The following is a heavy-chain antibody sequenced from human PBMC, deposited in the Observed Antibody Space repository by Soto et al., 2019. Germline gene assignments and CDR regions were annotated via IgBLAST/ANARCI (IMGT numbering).Heavy chain of an antibody. V-gene: IGHV3-21*01. Sequence: EAQLVESGGGLVKPGGSLRLACAASGFTFSTYTLNWVRQAPGKGLEWVSSISTSGDSTYYEDSLRGRFTISRDNARASLYLQMDSLRVEDTAMYYCTRDGEPLWGQGTIVTVSS. CDR3: TRDGEPL. CDR1: GFTFSTYT. CDR2: ISTSGDST. J-gene: IGHJ3*01. D-gene: IGHD3-3*01.